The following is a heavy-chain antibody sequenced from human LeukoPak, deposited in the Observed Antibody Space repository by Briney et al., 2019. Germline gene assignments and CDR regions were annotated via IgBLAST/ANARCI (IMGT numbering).Heavy chain of an antibody. Sequence: SGGSLRLSCAASGFTFSNYAMSWVRQAPGKGLVWVSRINSDGSSTSYADSVKGRFTISRDNAKNTLYLQMNSLRAEDTAVYYCAELGITMIGGVWGKGTTVTISS. V-gene: IGHV3-74*01. J-gene: IGHJ6*04. CDR3: AELGITMIGGV. CDR1: GFTFSNYA. D-gene: IGHD3-10*02. CDR2: INSDGSST.